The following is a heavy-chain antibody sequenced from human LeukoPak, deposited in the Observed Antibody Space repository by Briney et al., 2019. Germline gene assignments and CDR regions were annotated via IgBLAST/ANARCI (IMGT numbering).Heavy chain of an antibody. D-gene: IGHD5-24*01. Sequence: PSETLSLTCAVYGGSFSGYYWSWIRQPPGKGLEWIGEINHSESTNYNPSLKSRVTISVDTSKNQFSLKLSSVTAADTAVYYCARSRGWLQSHPLGYWGQGTLVTVSS. V-gene: IGHV4-34*01. CDR1: GGSFSGYY. CDR3: ARSRGWLQSHPLGY. J-gene: IGHJ4*02. CDR2: INHSEST.